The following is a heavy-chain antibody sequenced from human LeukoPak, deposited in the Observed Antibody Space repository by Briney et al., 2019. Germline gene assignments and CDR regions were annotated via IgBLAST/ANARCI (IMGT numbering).Heavy chain of an antibody. Sequence: HAGGSLRLSCAASGFTFSSYGMHWVRQAPGKGLEWVSSISRGGSPIFYAESVKGRFTTSRDNAKKSLFLQMNSLRAEDAAVYYCTRVSWRGEIYWGQGSLVSVSS. CDR3: TRVSWRGEIY. V-gene: IGHV3-48*04. CDR2: ISRGGSPI. CDR1: GFTFSSYG. D-gene: IGHD3-3*01. J-gene: IGHJ4*02.